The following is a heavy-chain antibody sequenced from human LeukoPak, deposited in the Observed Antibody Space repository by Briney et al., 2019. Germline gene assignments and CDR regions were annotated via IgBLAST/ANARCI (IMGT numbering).Heavy chain of an antibody. Sequence: ASVNVSCKPSVYTFTSYDINWVRQATGQGLEWMGWMNPNSGNTGYAQKFQGRVTMTRNTSISTAYMELSSLRSEDTAVYYCARGSLRDYDYIWGSYRYTRPDDYWGQGTLVTVSS. CDR2: MNPNSGNT. D-gene: IGHD3-16*02. J-gene: IGHJ4*02. V-gene: IGHV1-8*01. CDR3: ARGSLRDYDYIWGSYRYTRPDDY. CDR1: VYTFTSYD.